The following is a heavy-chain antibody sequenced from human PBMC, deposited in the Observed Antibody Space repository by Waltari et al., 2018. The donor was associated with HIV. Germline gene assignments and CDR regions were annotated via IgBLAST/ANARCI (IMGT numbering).Heavy chain of an antibody. CDR3: ARAGLRQLGRPYYYGLDV. CDR1: GATCRSYA. CDR2: IIPALGAT. V-gene: IGHV1-69*04. D-gene: IGHD6-13*01. Sequence: QDPLVQSGAEVRKPGASLNVSCKASGATCRSYAVNSLRQAPGQGLEWLGRIIPALGATNYAQKFRDRVTITADKSTSTAYMELSRLTSEDTAVYFCARAGLRQLGRPYYYGLDVWGQGTTVTIFS. J-gene: IGHJ6*02.